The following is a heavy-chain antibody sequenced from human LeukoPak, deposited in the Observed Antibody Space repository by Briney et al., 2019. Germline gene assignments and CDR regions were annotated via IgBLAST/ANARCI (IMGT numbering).Heavy chain of an antibody. CDR2: INHSGGT. Sequence: PSETLSLTCAVYGGSFSGYYWSWIRQPLGKGLEWIGEINHSGGTNYNPSLKSRVTISVDTSKNQFSLKLSSVTAADTAVYYCARGGAHYYGSGSMIDYWGQGTLVTVSS. CDR3: ARGGAHYYGSGSMIDY. D-gene: IGHD3-10*01. J-gene: IGHJ4*02. CDR1: GGSFSGYY. V-gene: IGHV4-34*01.